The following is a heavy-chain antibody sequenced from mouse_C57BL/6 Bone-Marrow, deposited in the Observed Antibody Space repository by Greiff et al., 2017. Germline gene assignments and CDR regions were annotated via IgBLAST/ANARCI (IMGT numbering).Heavy chain of an antibody. CDR2: ISRGGSYT. V-gene: IGHV5-6*01. CDR1: GFTFSSYG. J-gene: IGHJ2*01. CDR3: ARRSRYLYYFDY. Sequence: EVQRVESGGDLVKPGGSLKLSCAASGFTFSSYGMSWVRQTPDKGLEWVATISRGGSYTYYPDSVKGRFTISRDNARNTLYLQMSSLKSEDTAMYYCARRSRYLYYFDYWGKGTTLTVSS. D-gene: IGHD5-1*01.